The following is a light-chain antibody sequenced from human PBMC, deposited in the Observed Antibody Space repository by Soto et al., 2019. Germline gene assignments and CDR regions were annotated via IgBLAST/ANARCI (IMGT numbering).Light chain of an antibody. CDR1: SSDVGGYNY. CDR2: DVS. CDR3: SSFTSSTTPV. V-gene: IGLV2-14*01. J-gene: IGLJ2*01. Sequence: QSALTQPASVSGSPGQSITISCTGTSSDVGGYNYVSWYQQHPGKPPKLMIYDVSNRPSGVYNLFSGSKSGNTASLTISGLQAEDEADYYCSSFTSSTTPVFGGGTNLTVL.